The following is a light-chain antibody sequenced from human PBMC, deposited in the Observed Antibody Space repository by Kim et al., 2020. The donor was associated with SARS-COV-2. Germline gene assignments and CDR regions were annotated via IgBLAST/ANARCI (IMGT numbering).Light chain of an antibody. CDR3: LAWDSSTAV. CDR2: QDI. CDR1: KLGDKY. Sequence: SVSPGQTASMTCSGDKLGDKYACWYQQKPGQSPVLVIYQDIKRPSGIPERFSGSNFGNTATLTISGTQAMDEADYYCLAWDSSTAVFGGGTQLTVL. V-gene: IGLV3-1*01. J-gene: IGLJ2*01.